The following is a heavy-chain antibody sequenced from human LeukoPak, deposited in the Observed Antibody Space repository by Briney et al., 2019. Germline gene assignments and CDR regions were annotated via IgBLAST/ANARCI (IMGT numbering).Heavy chain of an antibody. CDR3: ARDHAYCGGDCWSDGADY. CDR1: GYTFTTYG. Sequence: ASVKVSCKASGYTFTTYGISWVRQAPGQGLEWMGWISAYNGNTNYAQKLQGRVTMTTDTSTSTAYMELRSLRSDDTAVYYCARDHAYCGGDCWSDGADYWGQGTLVTVSS. CDR2: ISAYNGNT. D-gene: IGHD2-21*02. J-gene: IGHJ4*02. V-gene: IGHV1-18*01.